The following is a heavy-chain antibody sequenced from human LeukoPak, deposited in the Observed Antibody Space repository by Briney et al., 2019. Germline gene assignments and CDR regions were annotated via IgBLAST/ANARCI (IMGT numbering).Heavy chain of an antibody. V-gene: IGHV3-7*03. CDR2: IKEDGSEK. CDR3: ARDWVAGVPFDAFDI. J-gene: IGHJ3*02. Sequence: GGSLRLSCAASGFTLSSYWMSWVRQAPGKGLEWVANIKEDGSEKYYVDSVKGRFTISRDNAQNSVYLHMNSLTAEDAALYYCARDWVAGVPFDAFDIWGQGTMVSVSS. CDR1: GFTLSSYW. D-gene: IGHD3-10*01.